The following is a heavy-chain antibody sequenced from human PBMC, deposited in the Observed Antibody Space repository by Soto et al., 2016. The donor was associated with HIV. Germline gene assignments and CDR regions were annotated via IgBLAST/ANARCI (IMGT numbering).Heavy chain of an antibody. V-gene: IGHV3-48*04. CDR3: ARGYGXFDY. CDR1: GFTFSSHS. J-gene: IGHJ4*02. Sequence: EVQLVESGGGLVQPGGSLRLSCAASGFTFSSHSINWVRRAPGKGLEWLSYISSSGSAIHYADSVKGRFTISRDNAKNSLYLQMNSLRAEDTAVYYCARGYGXFDYVGPGNPGHRLL. D-gene: IGHD3-10*01. CDR2: ISSSGSAI.